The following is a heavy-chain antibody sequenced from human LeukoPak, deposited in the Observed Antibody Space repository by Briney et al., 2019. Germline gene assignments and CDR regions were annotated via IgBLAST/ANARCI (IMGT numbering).Heavy chain of an antibody. CDR2: IKQDGSEK. CDR3: AREEQQLVRYYFDY. CDR1: GFTFSSYW. J-gene: IGHJ4*02. V-gene: IGHV3-7*03. Sequence: GGSLGLSCAASGFTFSSYWMSWVRQAPGKGLEWVANIKQDGSEKYYVDSVKGRFTISRDNAKNSLYLQMNSLRAEDTAVYYCAREEQQLVRYYFDYWGQGTLVTVSS. D-gene: IGHD6-13*01.